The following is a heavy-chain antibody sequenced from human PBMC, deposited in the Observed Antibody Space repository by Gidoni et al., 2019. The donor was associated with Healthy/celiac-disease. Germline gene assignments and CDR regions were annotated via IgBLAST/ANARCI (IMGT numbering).Heavy chain of an antibody. CDR1: GFTFTSYG. CDR2: IWYDGSNK. J-gene: IGHJ6*02. Sequence: QVQLVESGGGVVQPGRSLRLSCAASGFTFTSYGMHWVRQAPGKGLEWVAVIWYDGSNKYYADSVKVRFTISRDNSKNTLYLQMNSLRAEDTAVYYCARKSGGNYYYYGMDVWGQGTTVTVSS. D-gene: IGHD3-16*01. CDR3: ARKSGGNYYYYGMDV. V-gene: IGHV3-33*01.